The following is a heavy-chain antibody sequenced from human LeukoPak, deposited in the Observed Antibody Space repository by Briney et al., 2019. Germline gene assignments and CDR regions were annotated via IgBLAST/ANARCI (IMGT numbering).Heavy chain of an antibody. Sequence: GGSLRLSCAASGFTFSDYYMSWIRQAPGKGLEWVSYISSSGSTIYYADSVKGRFTISKDNAKNSLYLQMNSLRAEDTAVYYCARRIAAAGLYFDYWGQGTLVTVSS. CDR2: ISSSGSTI. CDR3: ARRIAAAGLYFDY. V-gene: IGHV3-11*04. CDR1: GFTFSDYY. D-gene: IGHD6-13*01. J-gene: IGHJ4*02.